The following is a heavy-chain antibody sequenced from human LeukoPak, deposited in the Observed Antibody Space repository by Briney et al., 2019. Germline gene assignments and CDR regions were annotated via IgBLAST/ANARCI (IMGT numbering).Heavy chain of an antibody. CDR3: ARGGSSGWYLGAFDI. CDR1: GFTFDDYG. D-gene: IGHD6-19*01. V-gene: IGHV3-20*01. J-gene: IGHJ3*02. CDR2: INWNGGST. Sequence: PGGSLRLSCAASGFTFDDYGMSWVRQAPGKGLEWVSGINWNGGSTGYADSVKGRFTISRDNAKNSLYLQMNSLRAEDTALYHCARGGSSGWYLGAFDIWGQGTMVTVSS.